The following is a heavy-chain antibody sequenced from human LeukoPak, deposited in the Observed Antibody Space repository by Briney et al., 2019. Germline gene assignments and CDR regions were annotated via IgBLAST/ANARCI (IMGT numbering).Heavy chain of an antibody. J-gene: IGHJ3*02. Sequence: GESLEISCKGSGYTFTNYWIGWVRQMPGKGLEWMGIIYPGDSDTRYSPSFQGQVTISADKSISTAYLQWSSLKASDTAMYYCARLEQQLVDDAFDIWGQGTMVTVSS. CDR2: IYPGDSDT. CDR3: ARLEQQLVDDAFDI. V-gene: IGHV5-51*01. D-gene: IGHD6-13*01. CDR1: GYTFTNYW.